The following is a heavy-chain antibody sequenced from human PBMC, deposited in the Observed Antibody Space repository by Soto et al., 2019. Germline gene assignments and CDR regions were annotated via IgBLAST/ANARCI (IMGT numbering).Heavy chain of an antibody. CDR2: IYPGDSDT. J-gene: IGHJ6*03. CDR3: ARLALPGYSGYDLSYYYMDV. D-gene: IGHD5-12*01. Sequence: LGESLKISCKGSGYSFTSYWIGWVRQMPGKGLEWMGIIYPGDSDTRYSPSFQGQVTISADKSISTAYLQWSSLKASDTAMYYCARLALPGYSGYDLSYYYMDVWGKGTTVTVSS. V-gene: IGHV5-51*01. CDR1: GYSFTSYW.